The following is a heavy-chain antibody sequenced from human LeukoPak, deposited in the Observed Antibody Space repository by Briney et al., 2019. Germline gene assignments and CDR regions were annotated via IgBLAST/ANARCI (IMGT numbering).Heavy chain of an antibody. CDR1: GGSISSYY. D-gene: IGHD1-26*01. V-gene: IGHV4-59*01. Sequence: ASETLSLTCSVSGGSISSYYWSWIRQPPGKGPEWIGYIYYSGSTNYNPSLKSRVTISVDTSKNQFSLKLSSVTAADTAVYYCARGKKWELLSFDYWGQGTLVTVSS. CDR2: IYYSGST. J-gene: IGHJ4*02. CDR3: ARGKKWELLSFDY.